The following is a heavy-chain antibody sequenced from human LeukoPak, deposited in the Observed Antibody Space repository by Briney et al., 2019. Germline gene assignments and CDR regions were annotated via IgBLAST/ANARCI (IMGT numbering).Heavy chain of an antibody. D-gene: IGHD3-10*01. J-gene: IGHJ6*02. V-gene: IGHV1-18*04. CDR2: ISAYNGNT. CDR1: GYTFTNYG. Sequence: ASVKVSCKASGYTFTNYGISWVRQAPGQGLEWMGWISAYNGNTNYAQKLQGRVTMTTDTSTSTAYMELRSLRSDDTAVYYCARESITMVRGVTVYYYGMDVWGQGTTVTVSS. CDR3: ARESITMVRGVTVYYYGMDV.